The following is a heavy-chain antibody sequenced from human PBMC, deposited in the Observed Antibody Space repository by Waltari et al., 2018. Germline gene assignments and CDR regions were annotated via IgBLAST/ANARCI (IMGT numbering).Heavy chain of an antibody. Sequence: EVQLVESGGGLAQPGGSLRLSCAASGFTFSDHYMDWVRQVPGKGLEWVGRSRDKTNNYATEYAPSMKDRFNISRDNSKNSLYLQISSLKIEDTAVYYCARDAQGSYQYWGQGTLVIVSS. J-gene: IGHJ4*02. CDR3: ARDAQGSYQY. D-gene: IGHD3-16*02. CDR1: GFTFSDHY. V-gene: IGHV3-72*01. CDR2: SRDKTNNYAT.